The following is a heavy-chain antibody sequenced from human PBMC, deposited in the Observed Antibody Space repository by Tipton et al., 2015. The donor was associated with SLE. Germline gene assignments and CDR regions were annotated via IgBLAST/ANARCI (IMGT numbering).Heavy chain of an antibody. CDR3: ARDTLYCSGGSCYPGYFDY. CDR1: GFPFTTSS. CDR2: ISGSSSYI. D-gene: IGHD2-15*01. Sequence: SLRLSCAASGFPFTTSSIHWVRQAPGKGLEWVSFISGSSSYINYADSVKGRFTISRDNTENSVYLQMNSLRAEDTAVYYCARDTLYCSGGSCYPGYFDYWGQGTVVTVSS. J-gene: IGHJ4*02. V-gene: IGHV3-21*03.